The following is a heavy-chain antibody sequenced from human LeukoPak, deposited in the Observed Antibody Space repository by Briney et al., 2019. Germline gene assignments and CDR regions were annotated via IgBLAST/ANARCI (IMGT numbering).Heavy chain of an antibody. J-gene: IGHJ6*03. CDR1: GLTFSSYG. CDR2: ISYDGSNK. D-gene: IGHD2-21*01. V-gene: IGHV3-30*03. CDR3: GYCGGDCYRYYYYYYMDV. Sequence: GGSLRLSCAASGLTFSSYGMHWVRQAPGKGLEWVAVISYDGSNKYYADSVKGRFTISRDNSKNTLYLQMNSLRAEDTAVYYCGYCGGDCYRYYYYYYMDVWGKGTTVTVSS.